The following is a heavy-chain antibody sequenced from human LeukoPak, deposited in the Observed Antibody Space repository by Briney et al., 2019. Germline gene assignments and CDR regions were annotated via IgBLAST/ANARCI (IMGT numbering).Heavy chain of an antibody. CDR1: GGSISSSSHY. J-gene: IGHJ3*02. D-gene: IGHD1-26*01. CDR2: IYYSGST. V-gene: IGHV4-39*02. CDR3: ARDGSYYAFEAFDI. Sequence: SETLSLTCTVSGGSISSSSHYWGWIRQPPGKGLEWIGSIYYSGSTYYNPSLKSRVTISVDTSKNQFSLKLSSVTAADTAVYYCARDGSYYAFEAFDIWGQGTMVTVSS.